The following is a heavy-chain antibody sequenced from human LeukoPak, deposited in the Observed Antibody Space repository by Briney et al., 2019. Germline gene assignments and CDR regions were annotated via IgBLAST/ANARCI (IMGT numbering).Heavy chain of an antibody. Sequence: GGSLRLSCEASGFTFSHYAMHWVRQAPGKGLEWVAVMSSDGNKNYYADSVKGRFTISRDNSKNTLYLQMNRLRVEDTAVYYCAGFIVGATYFDYWGQGTLVTVSS. CDR3: AGFIVGATYFDY. CDR1: GFTFSHYA. V-gene: IGHV3-30*04. J-gene: IGHJ4*02. CDR2: MSSDGNKN. D-gene: IGHD1-26*01.